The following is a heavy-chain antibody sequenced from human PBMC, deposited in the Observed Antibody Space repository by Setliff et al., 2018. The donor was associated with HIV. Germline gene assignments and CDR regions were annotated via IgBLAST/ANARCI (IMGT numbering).Heavy chain of an antibody. Sequence: SETLSLTCAVSGGSFSGYSWTWISQAPGKGLEWIGEINHSGSISYNPSLKSRVTMSVDTSKNQFSLKLSSVTAADTAVFYFARGTTGYRSIWSRNGLTYYYYLDVWGKGTKVTVSS. CDR3: ARGTTGYRSIWSRNGLTYYYYLDV. J-gene: IGHJ6*03. D-gene: IGHD1-1*01. CDR2: INHSGSI. CDR1: GGSFSGYS. V-gene: IGHV4-34*01.